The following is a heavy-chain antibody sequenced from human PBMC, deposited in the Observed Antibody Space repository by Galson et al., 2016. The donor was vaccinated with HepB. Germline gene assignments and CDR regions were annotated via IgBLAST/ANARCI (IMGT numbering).Heavy chain of an antibody. CDR3: IYGAESRDY. V-gene: IGHV3-73*01. D-gene: IGHD4/OR15-4a*01. J-gene: IGHJ4*02. Sequence: SLRLSCAGSGFILSGSVIHWVRQASGKGLEWVGRSRRKNNNYATAYAASVKGRFTISRDDSKNMAFLQMTSLKTEDTAVYYCIYGAESRDYWGQGTLVTVS. CDR2: SRRKNNNYAT. CDR1: GFILSGSV.